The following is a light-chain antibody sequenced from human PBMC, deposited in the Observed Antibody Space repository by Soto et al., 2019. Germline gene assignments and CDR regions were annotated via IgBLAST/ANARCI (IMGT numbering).Light chain of an antibody. Sequence: IQLTQFPSSLSASVGDRVAITCRTSQSINTYLNWYQQKPGRAPNLLIYAAYSLQSGIPSRFTGSGAGTDFTLTITGLQPEDFATYYCKQSSIAPITFGQGTRLEIK. CDR3: KQSSIAPIT. J-gene: IGKJ5*01. CDR2: AAY. V-gene: IGKV1-39*01. CDR1: QSINTY.